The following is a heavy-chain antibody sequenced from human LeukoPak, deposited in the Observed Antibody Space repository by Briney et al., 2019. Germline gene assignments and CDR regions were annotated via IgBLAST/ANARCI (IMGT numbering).Heavy chain of an antibody. V-gene: IGHV4-39*01. D-gene: IGHD4-17*01. Sequence: PSETLSLTCTVSGGSISSSSYYWGWIRQPPGKGLEWIGSIYYSGSTYYNPSLKSRVTISVDTSKNQFSLKLSSVTAADTAVYYCEVGGASYYYYMDVWGKGTTVTVSS. CDR1: GGSISSSSYY. CDR2: IYYSGST. CDR3: EVGGASYYYYMDV. J-gene: IGHJ6*03.